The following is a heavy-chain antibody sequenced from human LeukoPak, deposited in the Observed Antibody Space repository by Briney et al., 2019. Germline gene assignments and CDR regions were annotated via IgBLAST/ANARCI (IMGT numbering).Heavy chain of an antibody. Sequence: SETLSLTCTVSGGSISSYYWSWIRQPPGKGLEWIGYIYYSGSTYYNPSLKSRVTISVDTSKNQFSLKLSSVTAADTAVYYCASSTGYCSSTSCPPRPWFDPWGQGTLVTVSS. CDR1: GGSISSYY. D-gene: IGHD2-2*01. CDR2: IYYSGST. J-gene: IGHJ5*02. V-gene: IGHV4-59*08. CDR3: ASSTGYCSSTSCPPRPWFDP.